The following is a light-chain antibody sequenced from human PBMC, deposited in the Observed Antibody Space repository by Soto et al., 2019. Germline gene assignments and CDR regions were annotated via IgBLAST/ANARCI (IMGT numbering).Light chain of an antibody. CDR3: SSYTSTSTLYV. CDR1: SSDIGGYDY. J-gene: IGLJ1*01. V-gene: IGLV2-14*01. Sequence: QSALTQPASVSGSPGQSITITCTGTSSDIGGYDYVSWYQHHPGKAPKVIIYEVAKRPSGVSSRFSGSKSGNTASLTISGLQAEDEADYHCSSYTSTSTLYVFGTGTKLTVL. CDR2: EVA.